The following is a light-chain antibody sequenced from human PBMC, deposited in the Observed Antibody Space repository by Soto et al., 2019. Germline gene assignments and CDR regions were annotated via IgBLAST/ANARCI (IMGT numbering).Light chain of an antibody. J-gene: IGLJ1*01. Sequence: QSGLSQPVSGSGSPGQSITISCTGTSSDVGGYNYVSWYQQRPGKAPKLMIYEVSNRPSGVSNRFSGSKSGNTASLTISGLQAEDEADYYCSSYTSSSTYVFGTGTKVTVL. CDR1: SSDVGGYNY. V-gene: IGLV2-14*01. CDR2: EVS. CDR3: SSYTSSSTYV.